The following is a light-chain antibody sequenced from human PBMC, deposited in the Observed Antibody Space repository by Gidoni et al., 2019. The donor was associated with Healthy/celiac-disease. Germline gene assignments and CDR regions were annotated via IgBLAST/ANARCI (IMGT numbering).Light chain of an antibody. CDR2: DVS. V-gene: IGLV2-14*03. CDR3: SSYTSSSTVV. Sequence: QSAPTQPASVAGSPGQSITISSTGTSSDVGGYNYVSWYQQHPGKAPKLMIYDVSNRPSGVSNRFSGSKSGNTASLTISGLQAEDEADYYCSSYTSSSTVVFGGGTKLTVL. CDR1: SSDVGGYNY. J-gene: IGLJ2*01.